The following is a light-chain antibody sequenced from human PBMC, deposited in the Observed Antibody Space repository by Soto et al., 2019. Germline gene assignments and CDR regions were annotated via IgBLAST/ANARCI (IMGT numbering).Light chain of an antibody. V-gene: IGLV1-40*01. J-gene: IGLJ1*01. CDR1: SSNIGAGYE. Sequence: SVLTQPPSVSGAPGQRVTISCIGGSSNIGAGYEVHWYQQPPGTAPKLLIYEVSHRPSGVPDRFSGSKSGNTASLTISGLQAEDEATYYCSVYSSSSTPYVFGAGTKVTVL. CDR2: EVS. CDR3: SVYSSSSTPYV.